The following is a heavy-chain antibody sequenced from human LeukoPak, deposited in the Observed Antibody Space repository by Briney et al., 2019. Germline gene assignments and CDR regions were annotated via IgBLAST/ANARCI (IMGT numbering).Heavy chain of an antibody. CDR1: GGSISSGGYY. Sequence: SQTLSLTCTVSGGSISSGGYYWSWIRQPPGKGLEWIGYIYHSGSTYYNPSLKSRVTISVDRSKNQFSLKLSSVTAADTAVYYCARHRGDSSGYYLSSPFDAFDIWGQGTMVTVSS. D-gene: IGHD3-22*01. V-gene: IGHV4-30-2*01. CDR3: ARHRGDSSGYYLSSPFDAFDI. CDR2: IYHSGST. J-gene: IGHJ3*02.